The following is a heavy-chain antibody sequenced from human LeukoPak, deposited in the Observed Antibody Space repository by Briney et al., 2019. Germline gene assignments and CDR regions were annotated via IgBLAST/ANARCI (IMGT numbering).Heavy chain of an antibody. CDR1: GFTFSKAW. CDR2: IKSKTDGGTT. D-gene: IGHD2/OR15-2a*01. V-gene: IGHV3-15*01. J-gene: IGHJ4*02. CDR3: TTVAYNSLFF. Sequence: GGSLSLSCAASGFTFSKAWLTWFRQAPGKGLDWVGRIKSKTDGGTTDYAAPVKGRFTISTDDSKNTLYLQMNSLKTEDTAVYYCTTVAYNSLFFRGQGTLVTVSS.